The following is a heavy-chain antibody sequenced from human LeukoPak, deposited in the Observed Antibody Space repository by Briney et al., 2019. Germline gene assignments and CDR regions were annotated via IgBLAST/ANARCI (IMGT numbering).Heavy chain of an antibody. CDR1: GGSISSYY. CDR2: IYYSGST. V-gene: IGHV4-59*01. Sequence: SETLSLTCTVSGGSISSYYWSWIRQPPGKGLERIGDIYYSGSTNYNPSLKRRVTISVDTSKNHFSLKLSSVTAADTAVYYCARVKIGRYFDLWGRGTLVTVSS. CDR3: ARVKIGRYFDL. J-gene: IGHJ2*01.